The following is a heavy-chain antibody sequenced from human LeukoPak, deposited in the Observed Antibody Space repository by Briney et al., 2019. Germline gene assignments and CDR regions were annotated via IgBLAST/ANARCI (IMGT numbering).Heavy chain of an antibody. J-gene: IGHJ6*02. V-gene: IGHV3-30*18. CDR3: AKGPEGDTRGRSVERNSGMDV. D-gene: IGHD1-14*01. CDR1: GFSFRSYG. Sequence: GGSLRLSCAASGFSFRSYGMHWVRQSPGKGLAWVALISYDGTNEYYEVSVKGRFTISRDNSKNTLYLQMNSLTTEDTAVYYCAKGPEGDTRGRSVERNSGMDVGGQGTTVTVSS. CDR2: ISYDGTNE.